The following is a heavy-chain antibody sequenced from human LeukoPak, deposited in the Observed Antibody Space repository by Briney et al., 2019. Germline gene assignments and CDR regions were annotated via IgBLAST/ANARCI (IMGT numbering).Heavy chain of an antibody. D-gene: IGHD3-22*01. CDR3: AKGRDYYDSSGYFY. V-gene: IGHV3-33*06. CDR1: GFTFSSYG. Sequence: GGSLRLSCAASGFTFSSYGMHWVRQAPGKGLEWVAVIWYDGSNKCYADSVKGRFTISRDNSKNTLYLQMNSLRAEDTAVYYCAKGRDYYDSSGYFYWGQGTLVTVSS. J-gene: IGHJ4*02. CDR2: IWYDGSNK.